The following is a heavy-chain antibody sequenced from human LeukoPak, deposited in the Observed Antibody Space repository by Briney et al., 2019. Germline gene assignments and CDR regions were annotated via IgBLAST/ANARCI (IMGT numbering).Heavy chain of an antibody. CDR1: GYTFTSYY. CDR2: INPSGGST. J-gene: IGHJ6*03. Sequence: ASVKVSCKASGYTFTSYYTHWVRQAPGQGLEWMGIINPSGGSTSYAQKFQGRVTMTRDTSTSTVYMELSSLRSEDTAVYYCARDSIAMVRGVITYYYYYYMDVWGKGTTVTISS. D-gene: IGHD3-10*01. V-gene: IGHV1-46*01. CDR3: ARDSIAMVRGVITYYYYYYMDV.